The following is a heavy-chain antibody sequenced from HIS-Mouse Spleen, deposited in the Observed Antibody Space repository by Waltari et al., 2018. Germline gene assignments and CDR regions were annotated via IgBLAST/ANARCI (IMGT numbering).Heavy chain of an antibody. J-gene: IGHJ2*01. V-gene: IGHV4-39*07. D-gene: IGHD6-13*01. Sequence: QLQLQESGPGLVKPSETLSLTCPVSGGTIRSSSYYCGWIRQPPGKGLEWIGSIYYSGSTYYNPSLKSRVTISVDTSKNQFSLKLSSVTAADTAVYYCAREIPYSSSWYDWYFDLWGRGTLVTVSS. CDR1: GGTIRSSSYY. CDR2: IYYSGST. CDR3: AREIPYSSSWYDWYFDL.